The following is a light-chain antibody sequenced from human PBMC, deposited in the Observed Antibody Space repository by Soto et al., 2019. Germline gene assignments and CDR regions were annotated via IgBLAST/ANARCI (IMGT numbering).Light chain of an antibody. J-gene: IGLJ2*01. CDR2: DVN. CDR1: SSDIGGYDY. CDR3: TSYASGSTHVV. V-gene: IGLV2-14*01. Sequence: QSALTQPASVSGSPGQSITLSCTGTSSDIGGYDYVSWYQRHPGKAPKLIIYDVNNRPSGVSNRFSGSKSGNTASLTISGRQDAEDAAYYCTSYASGSTHVVFGGGTKVTVL.